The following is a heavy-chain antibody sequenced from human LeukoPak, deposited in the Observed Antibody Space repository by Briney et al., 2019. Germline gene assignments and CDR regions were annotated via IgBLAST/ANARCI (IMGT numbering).Heavy chain of an antibody. CDR2: IYYSGST. CDR3: ARHVVAGPQESAMVRVNWFDP. V-gene: IGHV4-39*01. D-gene: IGHD3-10*01. CDR1: GGSISSGSYY. Sequence: SQTLSLTCTVSGGSISSGSYYWGWIRQPPGKGLEWIGSIYYSGSTYYNPSLKSRVTISVDTSKNQFSLKLSSVTAADTAVYYCARHVVAGPQESAMVRVNWFDPWGQGTLVTVSS. J-gene: IGHJ5*02.